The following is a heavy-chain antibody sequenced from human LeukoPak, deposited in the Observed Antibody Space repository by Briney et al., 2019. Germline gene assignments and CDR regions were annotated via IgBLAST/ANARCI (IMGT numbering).Heavy chain of an antibody. CDR2: ISSSSSYI. Sequence: GGSLRLSCAASGFTFSSYSMNWVRQAPGKGLEWVSSISSSSSYIYYADSVKGRFTISRDSAKNSLYLQMNSLRAEDTAVYYCARHSGSYYRSDFDYWGQGTLVTVSS. J-gene: IGHJ4*02. V-gene: IGHV3-21*04. D-gene: IGHD1-26*01. CDR1: GFTFSSYS. CDR3: ARHSGSYYRSDFDY.